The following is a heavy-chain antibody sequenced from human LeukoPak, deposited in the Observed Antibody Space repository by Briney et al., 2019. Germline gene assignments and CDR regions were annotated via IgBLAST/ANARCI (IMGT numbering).Heavy chain of an antibody. Sequence: PSETLSLTCAVSGGSISSGGYPWSWIRQPPGKGLEWIGYIYRSGSTYYNPSLKSRVTISVDRSKNQFSLKLSSVTAADTAVYYCARGKGYGDYNWFDPWGQGTLVTVSS. V-gene: IGHV4-30-2*01. CDR3: ARGKGYGDYNWFDP. J-gene: IGHJ5*02. D-gene: IGHD4-17*01. CDR2: IYRSGST. CDR1: GGSISSGGYP.